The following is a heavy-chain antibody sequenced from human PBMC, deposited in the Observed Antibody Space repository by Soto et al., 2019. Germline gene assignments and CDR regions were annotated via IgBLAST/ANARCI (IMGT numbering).Heavy chain of an antibody. Sequence: VQLQESGPGLVKPSQTLSLTCTISGGSISSGGYYWSWIRQHPGQGLEWIGYIYYSGRTYYNPSLKSRVTRSVDTSKNQFSLKLSSVTAADTAVYYCARDGVTYYYYGIDVWCQGTTVTVSS. J-gene: IGHJ6*02. CDR3: ARDGVTYYYYGIDV. D-gene: IGHD3-3*01. CDR1: GGSISSGGYY. V-gene: IGHV4-31*03. CDR2: IYYSGRT.